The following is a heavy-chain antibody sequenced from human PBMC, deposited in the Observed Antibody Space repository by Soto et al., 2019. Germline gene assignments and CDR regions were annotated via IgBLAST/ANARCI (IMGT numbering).Heavy chain of an antibody. V-gene: IGHV3-53*01. Sequence: GGSIRPSFAASGLPAVGKKSLSWVRQAPGKGLEWVSALYDVDGSFYSDSVKGRFTTSSDSSKTTVYLQMNDLRPADTAVYYCATWHEREHAYDVWGQGTTVTVSS. CDR3: ATWHEREHAYDV. D-gene: IGHD1-1*01. CDR2: LYDVDGS. CDR1: GLPAVGKKS. J-gene: IGHJ3*01.